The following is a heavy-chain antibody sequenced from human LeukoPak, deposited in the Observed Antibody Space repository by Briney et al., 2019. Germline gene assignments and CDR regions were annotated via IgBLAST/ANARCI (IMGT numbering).Heavy chain of an antibody. CDR3: ARGRIVGATNGRSRLDY. J-gene: IGHJ4*02. V-gene: IGHV4-59*12. CDR1: GGSISSYY. D-gene: IGHD1-26*01. CDR2: IYYSGST. Sequence: SETLSLTCTVSGGSISSYYWSWIRQPPGKGLEWIGYIYYSGSTYYNPSLKSRVTISVDTSKNQFSLKLSSVTAADTAVYYCARGRIVGATNGRSRLDYWGQGTLVTVSS.